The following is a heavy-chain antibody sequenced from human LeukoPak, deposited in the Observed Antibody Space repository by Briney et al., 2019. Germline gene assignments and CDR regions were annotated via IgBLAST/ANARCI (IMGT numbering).Heavy chain of an antibody. J-gene: IGHJ4*02. D-gene: IGHD3-16*01. V-gene: IGHV4-59*08. CDR1: GGSISSYY. CDR2: IYYSGST. Sequence: SETLSLTCTVSGGSISSYYWSWIRQPPGKGLEWNGYIYYSGSTNYNPSLKSRVTISVDTSKNQFSLKLSSVTAADTAVYYCAKGGSPRFDYWGRGTLVTVSS. CDR3: AKGGSPRFDY.